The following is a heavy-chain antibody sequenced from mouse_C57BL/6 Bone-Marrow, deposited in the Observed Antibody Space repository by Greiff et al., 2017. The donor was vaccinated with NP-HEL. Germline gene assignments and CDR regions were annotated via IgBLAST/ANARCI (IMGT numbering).Heavy chain of an antibody. CDR1: GFSLTSYG. CDR2: IWRGGST. J-gene: IGHJ4*01. V-gene: IGHV2-5*01. D-gene: IGHD2-2*01. Sequence: VQRVESGPGLVQPSQSLSITCTVSGFSLTSYGVHWVRQSPGKGLEWLGVIWRGGSTDYNAAFMSRLSITKDNSKSQVFFKMNSLQADDTAIYYCAKNYYGYVYYAMDYWGQGTSVTVSS. CDR3: AKNYYGYVYYAMDY.